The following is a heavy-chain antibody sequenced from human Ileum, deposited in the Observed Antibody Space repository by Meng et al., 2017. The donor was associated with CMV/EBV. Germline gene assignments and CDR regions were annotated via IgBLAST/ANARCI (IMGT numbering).Heavy chain of an antibody. CDR1: GYTFTNNN. CDR3: ARDGLNERYFDY. Sequence: CKASGYTFTNNNLIWVRQAPGQGPEWMGWINTNTGNPTYARDLTGRFVFSSDTSVSTAYLQISSLKAEDTAVYYCARDGLNERYFDYWGQGTLVTVSS. J-gene: IGHJ4*02. V-gene: IGHV7-4-1*02. CDR2: INTNTGNP.